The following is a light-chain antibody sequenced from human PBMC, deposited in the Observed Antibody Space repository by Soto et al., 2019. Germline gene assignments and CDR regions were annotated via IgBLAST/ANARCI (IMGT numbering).Light chain of an antibody. V-gene: IGKV3D-15*01. CDR3: QQYDDWLRLT. CDR2: GAS. CDR1: QSVNIY. Sequence: MTQSPATLSVSPGERATLSCRASQSVNIYLAWYQQKPGQAPRLLIFGASYRATGIPARFSGSGSGTEFNLTISSLQSEDFAVYCCQQYDDWLRLTFGGGTKVEIK. J-gene: IGKJ4*01.